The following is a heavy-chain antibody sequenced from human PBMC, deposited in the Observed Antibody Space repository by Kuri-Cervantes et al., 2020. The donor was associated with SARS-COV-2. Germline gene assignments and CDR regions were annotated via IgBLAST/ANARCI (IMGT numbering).Heavy chain of an antibody. V-gene: IGHV3-66*02. Sequence: EYLKIPCAASGFTVSSNYMSWVRQAPGKGLEWVSVIYSGVSTDYADSVKGRFTISRDNSKNTLYLQMNSLRAEDTALYYCASDFYFKQWFLYWGQGTLVTVSS. CDR3: ASDFYFKQWFLY. J-gene: IGHJ4*02. CDR2: IYSGVST. D-gene: IGHD3/OR15-3a*01. CDR1: GFTVSSNY.